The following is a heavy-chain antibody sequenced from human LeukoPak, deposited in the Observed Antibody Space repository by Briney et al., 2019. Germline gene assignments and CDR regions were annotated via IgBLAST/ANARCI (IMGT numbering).Heavy chain of an antibody. CDR1: GFTFDDYA. CDR3: AKDRGSGWNHFDY. V-gene: IGHV3-9*01. J-gene: IGHJ4*02. Sequence: GGSLRLSCAASGFTFDDYAMHWVRQAPGKGLEWVSGISWNSGSIGYADSVKGRFTISRDNAKNSLYLQMNSLRAEDTALYYCAKDRGSGWNHFDYWGQGTLVTVSS. D-gene: IGHD6-25*01. CDR2: ISWNSGSI.